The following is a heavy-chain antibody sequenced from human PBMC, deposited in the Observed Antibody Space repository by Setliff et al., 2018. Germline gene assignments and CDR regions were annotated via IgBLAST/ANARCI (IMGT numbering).Heavy chain of an antibody. D-gene: IGHD2-8*01. V-gene: IGHV3-7*01. J-gene: IGHJ4*02. CDR3: TRFDCTSGVCYSDY. Sequence: GGSLRLSCAASGFTFSTYWMSWVRQAPGKGLEWVANINQYGSEKYYVDSVKGRFTISRDNAKKSLDLQMNSLRVDDTAVYYCTRFDCTSGVCYSDYWGQGSLVTVSS. CDR2: INQYGSEK. CDR1: GFTFSTYW.